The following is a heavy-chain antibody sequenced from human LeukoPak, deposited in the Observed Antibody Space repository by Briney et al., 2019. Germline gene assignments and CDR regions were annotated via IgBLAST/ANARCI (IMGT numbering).Heavy chain of an antibody. V-gene: IGHV3-30-3*01. J-gene: IGHJ4*02. Sequence: GGSLRLSCAASGFIFSTYAMHWVRQAPGKGLEWVAVISYDGSNKYYADSVKGRFTISRDNSKNTLYLQTNSLRAEDTAVYYCAKDMVLGIVVVPAAPNEWGQGTLVTVSS. CDR3: AKDMVLGIVVVPAAPNE. CDR2: ISYDGSNK. CDR1: GFIFSTYA. D-gene: IGHD2-2*03.